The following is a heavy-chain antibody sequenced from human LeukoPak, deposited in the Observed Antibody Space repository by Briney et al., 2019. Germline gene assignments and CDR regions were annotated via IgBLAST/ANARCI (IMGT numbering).Heavy chain of an antibody. Sequence: PGGSLRLSCAASAFTFNTYWMHWVRQVPGRGLEWVSRINGDESSTNYADSVKGRFTISRDNAKDTLYLHMNSLTAEDTAVHHCARGAKWAYYFDYWGQGTLVTVSS. D-gene: IGHD1-26*01. V-gene: IGHV3-74*01. CDR3: ARGAKWAYYFDY. CDR1: AFTFNTYW. J-gene: IGHJ4*02. CDR2: INGDESST.